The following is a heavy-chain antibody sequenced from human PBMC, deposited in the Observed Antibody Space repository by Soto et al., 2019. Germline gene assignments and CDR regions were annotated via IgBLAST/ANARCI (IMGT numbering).Heavy chain of an antibody. J-gene: IGHJ3*02. CDR3: ARDYRGDGYQDAFDI. Sequence: SETLSLTCTVSGGTISIYYWSLIRQPPGKGLEWIGYIYYSGSTNYNPSLKSRVTISVDTSKNQFSLKLSSVTAADTAVSYCARDYRGDGYQDAFDIWGKGNMVTVSS. D-gene: IGHD5-12*01. CDR1: GGTISIYY. V-gene: IGHV4-59*01. CDR2: IYYSGST.